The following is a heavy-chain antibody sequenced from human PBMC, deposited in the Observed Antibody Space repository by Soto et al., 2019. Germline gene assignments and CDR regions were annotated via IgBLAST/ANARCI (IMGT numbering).Heavy chain of an antibody. Sequence: LRLSCAASGFTFGSYEMNWVRQAPGKGLEWVSYISSSGSTIYYADSVKGRFTISRDNAKNSLYLQMNSLRAEDTAVYYCAREASSGHDAFDIWGQGTMVTVSS. V-gene: IGHV3-48*03. CDR1: GFTFGSYE. D-gene: IGHD6-19*01. CDR3: AREASSGHDAFDI. J-gene: IGHJ3*02. CDR2: ISSSGSTI.